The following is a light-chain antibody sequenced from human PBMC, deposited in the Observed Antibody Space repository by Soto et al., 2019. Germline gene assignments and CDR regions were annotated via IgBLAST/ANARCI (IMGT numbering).Light chain of an antibody. V-gene: IGKV3-20*01. Sequence: LSPGERATFSCRASQSVSSSYIAWYQQKRGQAPRRLIYGASIRATGIPDRFSGSGSGTDFTLTISRLEPEDFAVYYCQQYGSTWTFGQGTKVDIK. CDR2: GAS. J-gene: IGKJ1*01. CDR1: QSVSSSY. CDR3: QQYGSTWT.